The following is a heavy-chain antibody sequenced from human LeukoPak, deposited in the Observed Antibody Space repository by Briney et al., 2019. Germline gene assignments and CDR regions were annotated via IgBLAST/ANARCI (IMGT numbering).Heavy chain of an antibody. CDR3: ARDQRSGIAAYGMDV. Sequence: GGSLRLSCIPSGFTFSSYSMNWVPQAPGNGPEWVSYISSSSSIYYADSVKGRYTISRDNAKTSLYLQMNSLRDEDTAVYYCARDQRSGIAAYGMDVWGQGTTVIVSS. CDR1: GFTFSSYS. J-gene: IGHJ6*02. D-gene: IGHD6-13*01. CDR2: ISSSSSI. V-gene: IGHV3-48*02.